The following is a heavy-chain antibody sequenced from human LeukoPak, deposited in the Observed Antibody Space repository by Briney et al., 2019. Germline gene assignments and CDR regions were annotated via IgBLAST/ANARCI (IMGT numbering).Heavy chain of an antibody. V-gene: IGHV3-23*01. CDR2: ISGSGGST. CDR1: GFTFSSFA. Sequence: GGSLRLSCAASGFTFSSFAMSWVRQAPGKGLEWVSAISGSGGSTYYADSVKGRFTISRDNSKNTLYLQMNSLRAEDTAVYYCAGDTVTTDYFDYWGQGTLVTVSS. CDR3: AGDTVTTDYFDY. J-gene: IGHJ4*02. D-gene: IGHD4-17*01.